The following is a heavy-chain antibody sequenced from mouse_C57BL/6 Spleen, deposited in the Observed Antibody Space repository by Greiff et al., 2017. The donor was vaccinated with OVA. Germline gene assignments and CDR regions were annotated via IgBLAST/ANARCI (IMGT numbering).Heavy chain of an antibody. V-gene: IGHV1-53*01. J-gene: IGHJ2*01. D-gene: IGHD1-1*01. CDR3: ARGSTTVVADY. CDR2: ITPSNGGT. Sequence: QVQLQQPGTDLVKPGASVKLSCKASGYTFTSYWMHWVKQRPGQGLEWIGHITPSNGGTTYNEKFKSKATLTVDKSSSTAYMQLSSLTSEDSAVYYGARGSTTVVADYWGQGTTLTVAS. CDR1: GYTFTSYW.